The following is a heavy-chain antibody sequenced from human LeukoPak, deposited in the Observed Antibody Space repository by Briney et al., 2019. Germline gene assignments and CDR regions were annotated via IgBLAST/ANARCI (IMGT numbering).Heavy chain of an antibody. V-gene: IGHV3-23*01. CDR2: ISGSGGST. CDR3: AKETLVDVLLWFGESYYFDY. J-gene: IGHJ4*02. Sequence: GGSLRLSCAASGFTFSSYGMSWVRQAPGKGLEWVSAISGSGGSTYYADSVKGRFTISRDNSKNTLYLQMNSLRAEDTAVYYCAKETLVDVLLWFGESYYFDYWGQGTLVTVSS. D-gene: IGHD3-10*01. CDR1: GFTFSSYG.